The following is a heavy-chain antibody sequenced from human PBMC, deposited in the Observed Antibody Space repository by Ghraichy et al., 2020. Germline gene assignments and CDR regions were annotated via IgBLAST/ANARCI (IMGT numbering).Heavy chain of an antibody. CDR2: ISYDGNDK. CDR3: ARGVGNFFDY. J-gene: IGHJ4*02. Sequence: GGSLRLSCVASGFTFSRYAMDWVRQALGKGLEWVAAISYDGNDKYYADSLKGRFSISRDNSKNTLYLQMNSLRTEDTAVYYCARGVGNFFDYWGQGTLVAVSS. CDR1: GFTFSRYA. V-gene: IGHV3-30*04. D-gene: IGHD1-26*01.